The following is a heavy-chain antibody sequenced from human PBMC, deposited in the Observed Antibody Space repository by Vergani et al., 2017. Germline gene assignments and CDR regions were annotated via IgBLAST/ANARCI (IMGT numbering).Heavy chain of an antibody. J-gene: IGHJ4*02. CDR3: ARDHYDILTGYYRPDY. D-gene: IGHD3-9*01. CDR2: IGWNGSGR. CDR1: GFTFNNYA. Sequence: EVQLVESGGGLVQPGSSLRLSCAASGFTFNNYAMHWVRQIPGKGMEWVSGIGWNGSGRTFADSVRGRFTISRDNAKNSLYLQMNSLRAEDTAVYYCARDHYDILTGYYRPDYWGQGTLVTVSS. V-gene: IGHV3-9*01.